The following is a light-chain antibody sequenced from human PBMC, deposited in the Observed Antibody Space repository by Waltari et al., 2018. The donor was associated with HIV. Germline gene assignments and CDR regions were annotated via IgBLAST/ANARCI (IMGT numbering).Light chain of an antibody. CDR3: SSYAGGHTWV. Sequence: QSALTQPASVSGSPGQSIAISCTGTSRDVGNYKLISWYQHHPGKAPRLMIYEVNQGPSGVSNRFSGSKSGDTASLVISGLQAEDEAHYYCSSYAGGHTWVFGGGTKVTVL. V-gene: IGLV2-23*02. CDR2: EVN. J-gene: IGLJ3*02. CDR1: SRDVGNYKL.